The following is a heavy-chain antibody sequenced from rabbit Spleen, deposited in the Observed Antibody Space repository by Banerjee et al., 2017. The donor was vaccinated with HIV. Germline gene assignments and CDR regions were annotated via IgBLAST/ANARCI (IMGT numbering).Heavy chain of an antibody. Sequence: QSLEESGGDLVKPGASLTLTCTVSGFSYSNNNHMCWVRQAPGKGLEWIACIYAASSSNTYYASWAKGRFTISKTSSTTVTLQMSSLTAADTATYFCARGVGGWIGFGYPYFNLWGPGTLVTVS. D-gene: IGHD6-1*01. J-gene: IGHJ4*01. CDR2: IYAASSSNT. V-gene: IGHV1S40*01. CDR1: GFSYSNNNH. CDR3: ARGVGGWIGFGYPYFNL.